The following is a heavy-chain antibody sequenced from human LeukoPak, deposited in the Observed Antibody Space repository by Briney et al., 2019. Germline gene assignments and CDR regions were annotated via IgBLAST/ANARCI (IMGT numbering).Heavy chain of an antibody. CDR1: GFTFTTYS. CDR2: ITGSSSNI. Sequence: GGSLRLSCAPSGFTFTTYSMNWVRQAPGKGLQWVSYITGSSSNIHYADSVKGRFTISRYNAKNSVYLQMNSLRAEDTAVYYCVRGDGYNWFDSWGQGTLVTVSS. J-gene: IGHJ5*01. D-gene: IGHD5-24*01. V-gene: IGHV3-48*01. CDR3: VRGDGYNWFDS.